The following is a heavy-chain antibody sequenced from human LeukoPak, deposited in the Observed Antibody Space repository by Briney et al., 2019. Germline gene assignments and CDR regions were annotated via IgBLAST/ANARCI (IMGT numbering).Heavy chain of an antibody. Sequence: QPGGSLRLSCAASGFTFSSYAMHWVRQAPGKGLEWVAVISYDGSNKYYADSVKGRFTISRDNSKNTLYLQMNSLRAEDTAVYYCARDHSSSWYSQRFYYYYGMDVWGQGTTVTVSS. J-gene: IGHJ6*02. CDR2: ISYDGSNK. D-gene: IGHD6-13*01. CDR3: ARDHSSSWYSQRFYYYYGMDV. CDR1: GFTFSSYA. V-gene: IGHV3-30-3*01.